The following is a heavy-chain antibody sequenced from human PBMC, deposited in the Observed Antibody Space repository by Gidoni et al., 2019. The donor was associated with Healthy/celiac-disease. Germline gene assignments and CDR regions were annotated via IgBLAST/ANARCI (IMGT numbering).Heavy chain of an antibody. D-gene: IGHD1-1*01. J-gene: IGHJ5*02. Sequence: EVQLVQSGAEVKKPGESLKISCKGSGYSFTSYWIGWVRQMHGKGLEWMGIIYPGDSDTRYSPYFQGQVTISADKSISTAYLQWSSMKASDTAMYYCARQGTTGTTTGNWFDTWGQGTLVTVSS. CDR2: IYPGDSDT. CDR3: ARQGTTGTTTGNWFDT. V-gene: IGHV5-51*01. CDR1: GYSFTSYW.